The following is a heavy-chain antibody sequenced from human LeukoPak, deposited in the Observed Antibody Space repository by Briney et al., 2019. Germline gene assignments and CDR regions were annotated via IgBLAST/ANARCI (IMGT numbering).Heavy chain of an antibody. CDR1: GYTFTSYG. CDR3: AREDWGAFDY. CDR2: ISAYNGNT. D-gene: IGHD7-27*01. J-gene: IGHJ4*02. Sequence: ASVKVSCKASGYTFTSYGISWVRQAPGQGLEWMGWISAYNGNTNYAQKFQGRVTMTRDTSISTAYMELSRLRSDDTAVYYCAREDWGAFDYWGQGTLVIVSS. V-gene: IGHV1-18*01.